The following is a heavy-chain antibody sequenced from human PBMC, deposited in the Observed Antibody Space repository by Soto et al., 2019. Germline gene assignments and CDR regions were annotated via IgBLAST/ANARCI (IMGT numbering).Heavy chain of an antibody. V-gene: IGHV3-23*01. CDR2: ISGGGDAT. D-gene: IGHD3-10*01. J-gene: IGHJ2*01. CDR1: GFTFSGYA. Sequence: EVQLLDSGGGLVQPGGSLRLSCAASGFTFSGYALTWVRQAPGKGLEWVSAISGGGDATFYADSVNGRFTISRDNSKNTLYLQMNTLRAEDTAVYYCARKVSGSTGRPDLWYFDLWGCGTLVTVSS. CDR3: ARKVSGSTGRPDLWYFDL.